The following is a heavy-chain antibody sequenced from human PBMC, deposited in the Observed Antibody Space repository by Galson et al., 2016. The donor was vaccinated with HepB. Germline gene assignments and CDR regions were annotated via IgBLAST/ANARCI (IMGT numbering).Heavy chain of an antibody. CDR1: GVSISSGDYY. Sequence: TLSLTCSVSGVSISSGDYYWTWIRQHPGKGLEWIGFISYSGSTYYNPSLRSRVTMSVDTSKNQFSLQLTSVTATDTAVYSCARVGRLDFWSGYYGPPFDYGGRGTLITVSS. J-gene: IGHJ4*02. V-gene: IGHV4-31*03. CDR3: ARVGRLDFWSGYYGPPFDY. D-gene: IGHD3-3*01. CDR2: ISYSGST.